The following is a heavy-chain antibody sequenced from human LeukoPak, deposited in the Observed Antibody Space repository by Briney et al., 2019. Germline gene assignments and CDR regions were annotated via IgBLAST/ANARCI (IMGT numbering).Heavy chain of an antibody. J-gene: IGHJ4*02. V-gene: IGHV3-7*04. CDR1: GFTFSSYW. CDR2: IKQDGSEK. Sequence: GGSLRLSCAASGFTFSSYWMSWVRQAPGKGLEWVANIKQDGSEKYYVDSVKGRFTVSRDNAKNSLYLQMNSLRAEDTAVYYCARGTIAAAGYYYFDYWGQGTQVTVSS. CDR3: ARGTIAAAGYYYFDY. D-gene: IGHD6-13*01.